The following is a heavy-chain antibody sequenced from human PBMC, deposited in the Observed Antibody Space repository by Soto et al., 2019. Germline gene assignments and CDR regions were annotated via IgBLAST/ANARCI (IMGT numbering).Heavy chain of an antibody. CDR2: IYHDGST. CDR1: GASISTINW. Sequence: SETLSLTCAVSGASISTINWWSWVRQPPGMGLEWIGEIYHDGSTNYNPPLKSRISMSLDKSKNEFSLKLSSVTAADTAVYYCARGGSSNWLRIFHQWGQGTLVTVSS. V-gene: IGHV4-4*02. CDR3: ARGGSSNWLRIFHQ. D-gene: IGHD6-13*01. J-gene: IGHJ1*01.